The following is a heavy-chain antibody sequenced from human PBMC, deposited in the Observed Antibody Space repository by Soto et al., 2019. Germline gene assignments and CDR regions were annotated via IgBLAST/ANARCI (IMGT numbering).Heavy chain of an antibody. CDR3: VPLNPFDP. J-gene: IGHJ5*02. V-gene: IGHV1-69*13. CDR1: GGTFSNYA. Sequence: GASVEVSCKESGGTFSNYAISWVRQAPGQGLEWMGGIIPIFGTANYAQKFQGRVTITADESTSTAYMELSSLRSEDTAVYYCVPLNPFDPWGQGTLVTVSS. CDR2: IIPIFGTA.